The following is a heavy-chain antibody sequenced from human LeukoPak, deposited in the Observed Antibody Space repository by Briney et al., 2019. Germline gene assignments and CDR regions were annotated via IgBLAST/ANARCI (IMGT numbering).Heavy chain of an antibody. CDR2: IYYSGST. D-gene: IGHD3-10*01. J-gene: IGHJ6*02. Sequence: TTSETLSLTCTVSGGSISSSSYYWGWIRQPPGEGLEWIGSIYYSGSTYYNPSLKSRVTISVDTSKNQFSLKLSSVTAADTAVYYCARTVRGVDYYHGMDVWGQGTTVTVSS. CDR1: GGSISSSSYY. CDR3: ARTVRGVDYYHGMDV. V-gene: IGHV4-39*07.